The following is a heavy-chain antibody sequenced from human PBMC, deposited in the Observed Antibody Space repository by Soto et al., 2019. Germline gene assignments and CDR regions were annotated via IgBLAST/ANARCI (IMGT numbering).Heavy chain of an antibody. J-gene: IGHJ5*02. CDR1: GYTFTSYD. Sequence: QVQLVQSGAEVKKPGASVKVSCKASGYTFTSYDINWVRQATGQGFEYLGWMNPNSGNTGHVKKFQFRVTMTRDTSRSTAYMERSSVRSDDTAVYYCARGIKYGDYSRWFAPWGPGTLVTVSS. V-gene: IGHV1-8*01. CDR3: ARGIKYGDYSRWFAP. CDR2: MNPNSGNT. D-gene: IGHD4-17*01.